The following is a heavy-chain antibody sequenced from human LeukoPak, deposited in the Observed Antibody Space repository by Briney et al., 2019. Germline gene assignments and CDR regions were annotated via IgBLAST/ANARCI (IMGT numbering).Heavy chain of an antibody. CDR3: AKDIQGSY. CDR1: GFTFSSYE. J-gene: IGHJ4*02. CDR2: VSSSGANT. D-gene: IGHD2-21*01. V-gene: IGHV3-23*01. Sequence: GGSLRLSCAASGFTFSSYEMNWVRQAPGKGLEWVSLVSSSGANTYYADSVEGRFTISRDNSKNTVYLQMNSLRAEDTAIYYCAKDIQGSYWGQGTLVTVSS.